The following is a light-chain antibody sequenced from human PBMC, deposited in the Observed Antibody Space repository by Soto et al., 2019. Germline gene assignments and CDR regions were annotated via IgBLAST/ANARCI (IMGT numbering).Light chain of an antibody. CDR3: QKYNSARWT. CDR1: QGISNY. V-gene: IGKV1-27*01. CDR2: AAS. J-gene: IGKJ1*01. Sequence: DIQMTPSPPLIAESXGARVTITXXASQGISNYLAWYQQKPGKVPNLLIYAASTLQSGVPSRFSGSGSGTDFTLTISSLQPEDVATYYCQKYNSARWTFGQGTKVDIK.